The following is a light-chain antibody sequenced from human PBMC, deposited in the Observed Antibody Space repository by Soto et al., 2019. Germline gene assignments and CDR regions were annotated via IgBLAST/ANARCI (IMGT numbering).Light chain of an antibody. CDR2: ATS. CDR1: QNVISSY. J-gene: IGKJ2*01. CDR3: QQYNIYST. V-gene: IGKV3-20*01. Sequence: ENVLTQSPGTLSLSPGERATLSCRASQNVISSYLAWYQQKPGQAPSLLVYATSSRAAGIPDRFSGSGSGTDFTLTISRLEPEDFAVYYCQQYNIYSTFGQGTKLEIK.